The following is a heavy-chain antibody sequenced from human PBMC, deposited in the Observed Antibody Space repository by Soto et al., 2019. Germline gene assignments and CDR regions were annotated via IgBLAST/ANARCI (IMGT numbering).Heavy chain of an antibody. CDR2: INPSGGRT. CDR3: ARENGDYDILTDYYPYYYYGMDV. Sequence: QVQLEQSGAEVKKPGASVKVSCKASGYTFTGYYVHWVRQAPGQGLEWLGLINPSGGRTSYAQTLQRRIPVTRDTSKSTVYMQLSILRSEDTAVYYCARENGDYDILTDYYPYYYYGMDVWGQGTTVTVSS. D-gene: IGHD3-9*01. CDR1: GYTFTGYY. J-gene: IGHJ6*02. V-gene: IGHV1-46*01.